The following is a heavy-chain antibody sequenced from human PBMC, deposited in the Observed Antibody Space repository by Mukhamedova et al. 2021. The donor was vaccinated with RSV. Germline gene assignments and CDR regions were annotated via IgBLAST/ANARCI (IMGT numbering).Heavy chain of an antibody. CDR3: ARDSAGYYDFWSGYYSPLDY. V-gene: IGHV3-48*01. J-gene: IGHJ4*02. CDR2: SSTI. D-gene: IGHD3-3*01. Sequence: SSTIYYADSVKGRFTISRDNAKNSLYLQMNSLRAEDTAVYYCARDSAGYYDFWSGYYSPLDYWGQGTLVTVSS.